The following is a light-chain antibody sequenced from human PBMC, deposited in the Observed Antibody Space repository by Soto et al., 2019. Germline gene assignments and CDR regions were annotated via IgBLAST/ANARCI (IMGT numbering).Light chain of an antibody. CDR2: DVS. V-gene: IGLV2-11*01. Sequence: QSVLTQPRSVSGSPGQSVTITCTGTSSDVGGYNYVSWSQHHPGKAPKLMIYDVSKRPSGVPDRFSGSKSGNTASLTISGLQAEDEADYYCCSYAGNYTSVFGGGTKVTVL. J-gene: IGLJ3*02. CDR3: CSYAGNYTSV. CDR1: SSDVGGYNY.